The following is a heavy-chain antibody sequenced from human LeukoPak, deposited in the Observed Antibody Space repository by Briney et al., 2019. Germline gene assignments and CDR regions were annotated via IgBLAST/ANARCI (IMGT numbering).Heavy chain of an antibody. CDR1: GYTFTSYG. V-gene: IGHV1-18*01. Sequence: ASVKVSCKASGYTFTSYGISWVRQAPGQGLEWMGWISAYNGNTNYAQKLQGRVTMTTDTSTSTAYMGLRSLRSDDTAVYYCARDLDPHEFVLMSRAGWFDPWGQGTLVTVSS. CDR3: ARDLDPHEFVLMSRAGWFDP. CDR2: ISAYNGNT. J-gene: IGHJ5*02. D-gene: IGHD2-8*01.